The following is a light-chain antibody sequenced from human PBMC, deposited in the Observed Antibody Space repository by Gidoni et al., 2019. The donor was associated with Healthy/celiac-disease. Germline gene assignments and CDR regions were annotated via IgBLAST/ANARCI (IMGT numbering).Light chain of an antibody. CDR3: QQRSNWPPLT. CDR2: DAS. Sequence: ELVLTQSPATLSLSPGERATLSCRVSQSVSSYLASYQQKPGQAPRLLIYDASNRAPGIPARFSSSGSGTDFTLTISSLEPEDFAVYYCQQRSNWPPLTFGGGTKVEIK. CDR1: QSVSSY. J-gene: IGKJ4*01. V-gene: IGKV3-11*01.